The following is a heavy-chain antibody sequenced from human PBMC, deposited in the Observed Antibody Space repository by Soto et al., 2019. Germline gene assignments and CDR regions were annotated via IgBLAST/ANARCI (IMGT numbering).Heavy chain of an antibody. CDR2: TYYRSRWYN. V-gene: IGHV6-1*01. Sequence: LSLTCAISGDSVSGNSAAWNWIRQSPSRGLEWLGRTYYRSRWYNDYAVSVKSRITVTPDTSKNQFSLHLNSVTPEDTAVYYCATEFPYYVSSDSYLDYWGQGALVTVSS. CDR1: GDSVSGNSAA. J-gene: IGHJ4*02. D-gene: IGHD3-10*02. CDR3: ATEFPYYVSSDSYLDY.